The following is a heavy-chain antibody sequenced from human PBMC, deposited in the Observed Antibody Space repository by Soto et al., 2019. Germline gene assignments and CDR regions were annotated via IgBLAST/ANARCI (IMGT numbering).Heavy chain of an antibody. CDR1: GYTFTGYY. D-gene: IGHD6-19*01. V-gene: IGHV1-2*02. J-gene: IGHJ5*02. CDR2: INPNSGNT. Sequence: GASVKVSCKASGYTFTGYYMRWVRQAPGQGLEWMGWINPNSGNTNYAQKFQGRVTMTRDTSISTAYMELRRLRSDDTAVYYCAREFGVAGPKNWFDPWGQGTLVTVSS. CDR3: AREFGVAGPKNWFDP.